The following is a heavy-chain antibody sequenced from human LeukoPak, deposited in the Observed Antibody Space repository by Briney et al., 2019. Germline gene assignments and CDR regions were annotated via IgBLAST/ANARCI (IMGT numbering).Heavy chain of an antibody. D-gene: IGHD3-22*01. Sequence: GASVKVSCKASGGTYSSYAISWVRQAPGQGLEWMGGIIPIFGTANYAQKFQGRVTITADESTSTAYMELSSLRSEDTAVYYCARVGSSGPTLDYWGQGTLVTVSS. V-gene: IGHV1-69*13. J-gene: IGHJ4*02. CDR3: ARVGSSGPTLDY. CDR1: GGTYSSYA. CDR2: IIPIFGTA.